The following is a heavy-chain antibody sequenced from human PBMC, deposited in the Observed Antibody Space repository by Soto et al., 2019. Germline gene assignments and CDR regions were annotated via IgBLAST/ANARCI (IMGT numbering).Heavy chain of an antibody. Sequence: GGSLRLSCAASGFTFSSYWMSWVRQAPGKGLEWVANIKQGGSEKYYVDSVKGRFTISRDNAKNSLYLQMNSLRAEDTAVYYCARDRLWGSYRYLMAFDIWGQGTMVTVSS. CDR2: IKQGGSEK. V-gene: IGHV3-7*01. D-gene: IGHD3-16*02. CDR1: GFTFSSYW. CDR3: ARDRLWGSYRYLMAFDI. J-gene: IGHJ3*02.